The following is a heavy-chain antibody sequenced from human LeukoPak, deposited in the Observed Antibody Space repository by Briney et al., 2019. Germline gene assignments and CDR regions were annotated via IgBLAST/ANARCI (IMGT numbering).Heavy chain of an antibody. J-gene: IGHJ6*03. V-gene: IGHV4-39*07. CDR2: IYYSGIT. D-gene: IGHD4-17*01. CDR1: GCSISSSSYY. CDR3: ARVVYGDYWGYYYYYMDV. Sequence: SETLSLTCTVSGCSISSSSYYWGWIRQPPGKGLEWFVSIYYSGITYYNPSLKSRVTISVDTSKNQFSLKLSAVTAADTAVYYCARVVYGDYWGYYYYYMDVWGKGTTVTVSS.